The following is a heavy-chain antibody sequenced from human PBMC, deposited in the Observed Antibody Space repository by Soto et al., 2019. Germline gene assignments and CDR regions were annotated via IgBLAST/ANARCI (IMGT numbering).Heavy chain of an antibody. CDR1: GFTFSSYA. Sequence: EVQLLESGGGLVQPGGSLRLSCAASGFTFSSYAMSWVRQAPGKGLEWVSAISGSGGSTYYADSVKGRFTISRDNSKNTLYLQKNSLRAEDTAVYYCAKDLRLVRVSTTDYWGQGTLVTVSS. CDR2: ISGSGGST. V-gene: IGHV3-23*01. CDR3: AKDLRLVRVSTTDY. D-gene: IGHD4-4*01. J-gene: IGHJ4*02.